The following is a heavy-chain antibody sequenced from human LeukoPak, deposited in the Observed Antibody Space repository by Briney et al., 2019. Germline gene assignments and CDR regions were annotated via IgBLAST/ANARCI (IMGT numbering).Heavy chain of an antibody. J-gene: IGHJ6*02. Sequence: ASVKVSCKASGYIFTDYYMHWVRQAPGQGLEWMGWINPHSGGTKYAQKFQGRVTMTRDTSITTAYMEVSRLRSDDTAVYYCARDGSSGWSGNDYYYDYGMDVWGQGTTVTVSS. V-gene: IGHV1-2*02. D-gene: IGHD6-19*01. CDR1: GYIFTDYY. CDR2: INPHSGGT. CDR3: ARDGSSGWSGNDYYYDYGMDV.